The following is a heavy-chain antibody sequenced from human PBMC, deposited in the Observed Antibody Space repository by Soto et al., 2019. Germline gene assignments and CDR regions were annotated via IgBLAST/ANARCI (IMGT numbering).Heavy chain of an antibody. D-gene: IGHD5-18*01. Sequence: SETLSLTCTVSGGSISSYYWSWIRQPPGKGLEWIGYIYYSGSTNYNPSLKSRVTISVDTSKNQFSLKLSSVTAADTAVYYCARGQVAGGYRYGLNWFDPWGQGTLVTVSS. CDR1: GGSISSYY. CDR3: ARGQVAGGYRYGLNWFDP. V-gene: IGHV4-59*01. CDR2: IYYSGST. J-gene: IGHJ5*02.